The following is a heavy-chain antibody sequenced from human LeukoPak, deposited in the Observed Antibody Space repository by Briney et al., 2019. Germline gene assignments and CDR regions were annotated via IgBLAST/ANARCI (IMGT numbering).Heavy chain of an antibody. CDR3: ARGPLFRGVTSWFDP. CDR1: GYTFTGYY. D-gene: IGHD3-10*01. CDR2: MNPNSGNT. J-gene: IGHJ5*02. V-gene: IGHV1-8*02. Sequence: ASVKVSCKASGYTFTGYYMHWVRQAPGQGLEWMGWMNPNSGNTGYAQKFQGRVTMTRNISISTAYMELSSLRSEDTAVYYCARGPLFRGVTSWFDPWGQGTLVTVSS.